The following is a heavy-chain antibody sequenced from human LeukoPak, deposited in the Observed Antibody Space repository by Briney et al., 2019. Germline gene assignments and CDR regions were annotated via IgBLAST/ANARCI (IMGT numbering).Heavy chain of an antibody. CDR1: GGSFSGYY. V-gene: IGHV4-34*01. CDR3: ARGSVVDYDILTGSDNDAFDI. Sequence: SETPSPTCAVYGGSFSGYYWSWIRQPPGKGLEWIGEINHSGSTNYNPSLKSRVTISVDTSKNQFSLKLSSVTAADTAVYYCARGSVVDYDILTGSDNDAFDIWGQGTMVTVSS. CDR2: INHSGST. J-gene: IGHJ3*02. D-gene: IGHD3-9*01.